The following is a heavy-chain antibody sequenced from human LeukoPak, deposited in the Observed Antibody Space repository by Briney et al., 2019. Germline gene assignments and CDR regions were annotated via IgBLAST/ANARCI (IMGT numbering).Heavy chain of an antibody. Sequence: GGSLRLSCAASGFTFSGYWMHWVRQAPGKGLEWGSAISGSGGSTYYADSVKGRFTISRDNSKNTLYLQMNSLRAEDTAVYYCAKGPDFDWLLYYFDYWGQGTLVTVSS. V-gene: IGHV3-23*01. J-gene: IGHJ4*02. D-gene: IGHD3-9*01. CDR3: AKGPDFDWLLYYFDY. CDR2: ISGSGGST. CDR1: GFTFSGYW.